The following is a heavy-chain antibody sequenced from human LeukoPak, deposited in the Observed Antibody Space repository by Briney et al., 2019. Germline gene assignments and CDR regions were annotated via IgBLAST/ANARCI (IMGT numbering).Heavy chain of an antibody. CDR3: AGHKYSSSWSFDY. J-gene: IGHJ4*02. D-gene: IGHD6-13*01. Sequence: PSDTLSLTCTVSGDSISGYYWSWIRQPAGKGLEWIGRIYSSGSTNYNPSLKSRVTMSVDTSKNQFSLKLSSVTAADTAVYYCAGHKYSSSWSFDYWGQGTLVTVSS. CDR1: GDSISGYY. V-gene: IGHV4-4*07. CDR2: IYSSGST.